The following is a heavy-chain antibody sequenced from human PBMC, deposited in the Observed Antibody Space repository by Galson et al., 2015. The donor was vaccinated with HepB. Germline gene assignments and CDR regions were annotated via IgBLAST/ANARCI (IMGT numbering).Heavy chain of an antibody. V-gene: IGHV1-24*01. CDR3: ATGPRGGISSTIYYYYGMDV. J-gene: IGHJ6*02. CDR1: GYTLTELS. Sequence: SVKVSCKVSGYTLTELSMHWVRQAPGKGLEWMGGFDPEDGETIYAQKFQGRVTMTEDTSTDTAYMELSSLRSEDTAVYYCATGPRGGISSTIYYYYGMDVWGQGTTVTVSS. D-gene: IGHD2-2*01. CDR2: FDPEDGET.